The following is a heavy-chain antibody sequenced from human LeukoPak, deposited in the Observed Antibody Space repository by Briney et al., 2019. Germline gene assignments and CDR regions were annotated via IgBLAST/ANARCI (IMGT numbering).Heavy chain of an antibody. V-gene: IGHV1-2*04. J-gene: IGHJ4*02. CDR2: INPNSGGT. D-gene: IGHD1-26*01. CDR3: ARSVWVGANFDY. CDR1: GYTFTGYY. Sequence: ASVKVSCKASGYTFTGYYMHWVRQAPGQGLEWIGWINPNSGGTNYAQKFQGWVTMTRDTSISTAYMELSRLRSDDTAVYYCARSVWVGANFDYWGQGTLVTVSS.